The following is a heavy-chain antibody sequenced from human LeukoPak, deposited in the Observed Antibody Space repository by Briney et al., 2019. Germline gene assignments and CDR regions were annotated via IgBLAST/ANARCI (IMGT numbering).Heavy chain of an antibody. D-gene: IGHD6-6*01. CDR1: GYTFTSYD. J-gene: IGHJ4*02. Sequence: ASVKVSCKASGYTFTSYDINWVRQATGQGLEWMGWMNPNSGGTNYAQKFQGRVTMTRDTSISTAYMELSRLRSDDTAVYYCSRGGTIAARTTDYWGQGTLVTVSS. CDR2: MNPNSGGT. CDR3: SRGGTIAARTTDY. V-gene: IGHV1-2*02.